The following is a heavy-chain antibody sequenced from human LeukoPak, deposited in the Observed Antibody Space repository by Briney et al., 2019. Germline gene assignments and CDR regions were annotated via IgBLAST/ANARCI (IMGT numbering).Heavy chain of an antibody. CDR3: ASSYGGKYNWFDP. CDR1: GGTFSSYA. J-gene: IGHJ5*02. D-gene: IGHD4-23*01. Sequence: ASVKVSCKASGGTFSSYAISWVRQAPGQGLEWMGGIIPIFGTASYAQKFQGRVTITTDESTSTAYMELSSLRSEDTAVYYCASSYGGKYNWFDPWGQGTLVTVSS. V-gene: IGHV1-69*05. CDR2: IIPIFGTA.